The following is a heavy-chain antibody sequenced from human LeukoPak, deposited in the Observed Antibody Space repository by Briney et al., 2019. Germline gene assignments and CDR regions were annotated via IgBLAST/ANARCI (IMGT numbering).Heavy chain of an antibody. CDR3: ARYSTIERKFDP. J-gene: IGHJ5*02. CDR2: IGVRGGDT. Sequence: GGSLRLSCAASGFTFSRYAMIWVRQGPGKGLEWVTFIGVRGGDTHYADSVKGRFTISRDNSKSTLYLQMNSLRADDTAVYYCARYSTIERKFDPWGQGTLVTVSS. CDR1: GFTFSRYA. V-gene: IGHV3-23*01. D-gene: IGHD2-21*01.